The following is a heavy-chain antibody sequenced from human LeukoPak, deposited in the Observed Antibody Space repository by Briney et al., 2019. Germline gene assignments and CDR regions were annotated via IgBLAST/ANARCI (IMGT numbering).Heavy chain of an antibody. CDR1: GFTFSSYG. D-gene: IGHD3-10*01. J-gene: IGHJ4*02. Sequence: GGSLRLSCAASGFTFSSYGMSWVRQAPGKGLEWVSAISGSGGSTYYADSVKGRFTISRDNAKNSLYLQMNSLRAEDTAVYYCARDQVELLWFGELLSWHDYWGQGTLVTVSS. V-gene: IGHV3-23*01. CDR3: ARDQVELLWFGELLSWHDY. CDR2: ISGSGGST.